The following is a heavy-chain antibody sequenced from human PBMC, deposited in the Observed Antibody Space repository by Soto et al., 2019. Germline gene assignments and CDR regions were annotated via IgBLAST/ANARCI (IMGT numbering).Heavy chain of an antibody. D-gene: IGHD2-2*01. V-gene: IGHV3-23*01. J-gene: IGHJ4*02. CDR1: GLTFNKYG. Sequence: GGGLRVSFAASGLTFNKYGMRWVRQAPGNRLEWVSAISRSGGTTYYADSVKGRFTISRDNSKNTLYLQMNSLRAEDTAVYYCAKDTDGGTSPIDYWGQGTLVTVSS. CDR3: AKDTDGGTSPIDY. CDR2: ISRSGGTT.